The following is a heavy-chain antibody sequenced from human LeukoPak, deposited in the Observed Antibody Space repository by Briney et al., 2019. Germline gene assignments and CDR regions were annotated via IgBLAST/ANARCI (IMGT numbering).Heavy chain of an antibody. D-gene: IGHD5-12*01. CDR3: ARGRRWLRPLDY. Sequence: PGGSLRLSCAASGFTFSSYAMSWIRQPPGKGLEWIGEINHSGSTNYNPSLKSRVTISVDTSKNQFSLKLSSVTAADTAVYYCARGRRWLRPLDYWGQGTLVTVSS. J-gene: IGHJ4*02. CDR2: INHSGST. V-gene: IGHV4-34*01. CDR1: GFTFSSYA.